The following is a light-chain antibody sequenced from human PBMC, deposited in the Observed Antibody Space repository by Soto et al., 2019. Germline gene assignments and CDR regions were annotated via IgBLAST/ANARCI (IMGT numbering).Light chain of an antibody. CDR2: DNN. J-gene: IGLJ2*01. CDR3: ATWESSLSIGV. V-gene: IGLV1-51*01. CDR1: SSNIGNNF. Sequence: QSVLAQPPSVSAAPGQKVTISCSGRSSNIGNNFVSWYQQLPGTAPKLLIYDNNKRPSGIPDRFSGSKSGTSATLGITGLQSGDEADYYCATWESSLSIGVFGGGTK.